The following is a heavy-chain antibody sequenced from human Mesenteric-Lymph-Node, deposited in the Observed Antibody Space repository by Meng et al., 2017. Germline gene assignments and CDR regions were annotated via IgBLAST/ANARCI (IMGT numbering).Heavy chain of an antibody. Sequence: SETLSLTCTVSGGSISSGSYYWSWIRQPAGKGLEWIGRIYTSGSINYNPSLKSRVTISVDTSKNQFSLKLSSVTAADTAVYYCARGSRGYSYGWGQGTLVTVSS. CDR1: GGSISSGSYY. J-gene: IGHJ4*02. V-gene: IGHV4-61*02. CDR3: ARGSRGYSYG. CDR2: IYTSGSI. D-gene: IGHD5-18*01.